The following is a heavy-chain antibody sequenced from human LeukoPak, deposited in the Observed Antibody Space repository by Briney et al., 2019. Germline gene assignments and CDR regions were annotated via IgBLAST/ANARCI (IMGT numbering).Heavy chain of an antibody. CDR1: GGTFSGYY. Sequence: PSETLSLTCAVYGGTFSGYYWSWIRQPPGKGLEWIGEINHSGSTNYNPSLKSRVTISIDTSKNQFSPKLSSVTAADTAVYYCAAHKGPYWYFDLWGRGTLVTVSS. V-gene: IGHV4-34*08. CDR2: INHSGST. J-gene: IGHJ2*01. CDR3: AAHKGPYWYFDL.